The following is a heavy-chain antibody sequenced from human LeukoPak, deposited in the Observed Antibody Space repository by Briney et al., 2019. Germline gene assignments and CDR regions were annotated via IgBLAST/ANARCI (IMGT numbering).Heavy chain of an antibody. D-gene: IGHD2-21*02. Sequence: PGRSLRLSCAASGFIFSSYGMHWVRQAPGKGLEWVAVIWHDGSNRHYVDSVKGRFTISRDNPKSTLYLQMNSLRAEDTAVYYCVRVVTVSNTDPAFDIWAEGHWSPSL. CDR3: VRVVTVSNTDPAFDI. CDR1: GFIFSSYG. CDR2: IWHDGSNR. V-gene: IGHV3-33*01. J-gene: IGHJ3*02.